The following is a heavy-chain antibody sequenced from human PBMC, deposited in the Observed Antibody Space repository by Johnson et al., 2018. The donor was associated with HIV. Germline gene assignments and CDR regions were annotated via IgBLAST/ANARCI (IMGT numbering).Heavy chain of an antibody. J-gene: IGHJ3*02. CDR1: AFTFSNYW. CDR3: TRVREYSGSLGAFDI. Sequence: VQLVESGGGLVQPGGSLRLSCAASAFTFSNYWMNWVRQAPGKGLEWVANIKQDGSEKYYVDSVKGRFTISRDNAKNSLYLQMNSLKTEDTAVYYCTRVREYSGSLGAFDIWGQGTMVTVSS. CDR2: IKQDGSEK. V-gene: IGHV3-7*05. D-gene: IGHD1-26*01.